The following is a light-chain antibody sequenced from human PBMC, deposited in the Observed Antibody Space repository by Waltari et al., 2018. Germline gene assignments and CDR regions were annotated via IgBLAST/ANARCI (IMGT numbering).Light chain of an antibody. J-gene: IGKJ1*01. CDR2: AAS. CDR3: QQSYSSPRT. Sequence: IQMTPSPSSLSASVGDRVTITCRASQSIASNLSWYQQKPGKAPKLLIYAASSLQSGVPSRFSARGSGTDFTLTISSLQREDFATYYCQQSYSSPRTFGQGTKVEVK. CDR1: QSIASN. V-gene: IGKV1-39*01.